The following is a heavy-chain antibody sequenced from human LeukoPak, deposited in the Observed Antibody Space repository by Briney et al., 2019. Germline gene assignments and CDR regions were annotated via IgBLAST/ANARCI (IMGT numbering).Heavy chain of an antibody. CDR3: ARDSSGWNNWFDP. CDR1: GYTFTGYY. J-gene: IGHJ5*02. D-gene: IGHD6-25*01. CDR2: INPNSGGT. Sequence: ASVKVSCKASGYTFTGYYMHWVRQAPGQGLERMGWINPNSGGTNYAQKFQGRVTMTRDTSISTAYMELSRLRSDDTAVYYCARDSSGWNNWFDPWGQGTLVTVSS. V-gene: IGHV1-2*02.